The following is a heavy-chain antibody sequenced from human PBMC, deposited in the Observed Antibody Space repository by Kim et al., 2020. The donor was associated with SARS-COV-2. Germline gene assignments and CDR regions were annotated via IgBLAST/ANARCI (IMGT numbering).Heavy chain of an antibody. CDR3: AKARKEACSGGSCYYFDY. V-gene: IGHV3-43D*03. J-gene: IGHJ4*02. D-gene: IGHD2-15*01. Sequence: KGRFTISRDNSKNSLYLQMNSLRAEDTALYYCAKARKEACSGGSCYYFDYWGQGTLVTVSS.